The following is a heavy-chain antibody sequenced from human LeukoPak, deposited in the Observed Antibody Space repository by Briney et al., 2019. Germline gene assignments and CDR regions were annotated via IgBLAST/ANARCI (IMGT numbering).Heavy chain of an antibody. V-gene: IGHV3-23*01. CDR2: ISGTGGST. CDR1: GFTFSSYA. J-gene: IGHJ4*02. D-gene: IGHD5-24*01. Sequence: PGGSLRLSCAASGFTFSSYAMNWVRQAPGKGLEWVSAISGTGGSTYYADSVKGRFTISRDNSKNTLYLQMNSLRAEDTAVYYCAKAPGEMATISIDYWGQGTLVTVSS. CDR3: AKAPGEMATISIDY.